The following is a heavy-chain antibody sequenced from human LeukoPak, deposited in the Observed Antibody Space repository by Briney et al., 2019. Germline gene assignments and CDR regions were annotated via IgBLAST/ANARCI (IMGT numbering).Heavy chain of an antibody. CDR3: TSDFG. D-gene: IGHD3-10*01. J-gene: IGHJ3*01. CDR1: GFTLSNAW. Sequence: GGSLRLSCEVSGFTLSNAWIHWVRQAPGKGLEWAGRMKSEASGGTPDYAAPVIGRFTISRDDSKNTLYLQMNSLKTEDGGVYYCTSDFGWGQGTMVTVSS. CDR2: MKSEASGGTP. V-gene: IGHV3-15*01.